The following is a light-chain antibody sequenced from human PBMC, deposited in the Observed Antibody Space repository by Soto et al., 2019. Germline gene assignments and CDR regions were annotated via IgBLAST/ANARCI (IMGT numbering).Light chain of an antibody. CDR1: QTVSNY. Sequence: DIQMTQSPSSLSASVGDRVTIACRTSQTVSNYLHWYQHKPGKAPKLLIYRISNLQSGVPSRFSGSGSGTAFTLTISSLQPEDFATYYCQLSSVPYTFGQGTKLELK. CDR2: RIS. V-gene: IGKV1-39*01. CDR3: QLSSVPYT. J-gene: IGKJ2*01.